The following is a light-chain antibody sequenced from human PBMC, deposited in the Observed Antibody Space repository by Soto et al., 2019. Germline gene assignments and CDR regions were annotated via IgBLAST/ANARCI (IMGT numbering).Light chain of an antibody. CDR3: YSYTSSATYV. J-gene: IGLJ1*01. CDR1: SSDVGGYNY. Sequence: SVLTQPASVSGSPGQSIAISCTGTSSDVGGYNYVSWYQHHPGKAPKLMIYAVNNRPSGVSDRFSGSKSGNTASLTISGLQAEDEADYYCYSYTSSATYVFGTGTKLTVL. CDR2: AVN. V-gene: IGLV2-14*03.